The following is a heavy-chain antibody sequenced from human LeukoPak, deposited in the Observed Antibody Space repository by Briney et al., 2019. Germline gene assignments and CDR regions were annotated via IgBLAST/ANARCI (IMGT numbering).Heavy chain of an antibody. CDR1: GVSISSGSNY. D-gene: IGHD3-10*01. CDR3: ARSDGYGLVGI. CDR2: IYSSGST. Sequence: PSETLSLTCSVSGVSISSGSNYWGWIRQPPGKTLEWIGSIYSSGSTHYNPSLKSRVIILIDTAKNHFSLNLSSVTAADTAVYYCARSDGYGLVGIWGQGTMVTVSS. V-gene: IGHV4-39*07. J-gene: IGHJ3*02.